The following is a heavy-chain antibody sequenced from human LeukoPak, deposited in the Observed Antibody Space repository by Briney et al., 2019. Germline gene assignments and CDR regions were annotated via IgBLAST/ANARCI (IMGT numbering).Heavy chain of an antibody. Sequence: WASVKVSCKASGGTFSSYAISWVRQAPGQGLEWIGGIIPIFGTANYAQKFQGRVTITADKSTSTAYMELSSLRSEDTAVYYCARSIAAAGTDYYYMDVWGKGTTVTVSS. CDR2: IIPIFGTA. D-gene: IGHD6-13*01. CDR1: GGTFSSYA. CDR3: ARSIAAAGTDYYYMDV. J-gene: IGHJ6*03. V-gene: IGHV1-69*06.